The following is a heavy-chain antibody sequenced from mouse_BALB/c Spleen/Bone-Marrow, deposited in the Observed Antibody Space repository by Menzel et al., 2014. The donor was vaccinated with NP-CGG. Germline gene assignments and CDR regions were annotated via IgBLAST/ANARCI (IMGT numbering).Heavy chain of an antibody. J-gene: IGHJ3*01. V-gene: IGHV4-1*02. D-gene: IGHD1-2*01. CDR3: ARLGYYGSFAY. CDR1: GFDFSRYW. CDR2: INPDSNTI. Sequence: EAQGVESGGGLVQPGGSLKLSCAASGFDFSRYWMSWVRQAPGKGLEWIGEINPDSNTINYTPSLKDKFIISRDNAKNTLYLQMSKVRSEDTALYYCARLGYYGSFAYWGQGTLVTVSA.